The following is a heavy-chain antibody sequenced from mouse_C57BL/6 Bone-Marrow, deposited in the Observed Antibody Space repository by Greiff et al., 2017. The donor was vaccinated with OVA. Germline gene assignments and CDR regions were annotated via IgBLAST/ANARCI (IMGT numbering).Heavy chain of an antibody. CDR2: ISSGSSTI. J-gene: IGHJ1*03. CDR1: GFTFSDYG. CDR3: ARVNYWYFDV. Sequence: EVQLQESGGGLVKPGGSLKLSCAASGFTFSDYGMHWVRQAPEQGLEWVAYISSGSSTIYYADTVKGRFTFSRDNAKNTLFLQMTSLRSEDTAMYYCARVNYWYFDVWGTGTRITVSA. V-gene: IGHV5-17*01.